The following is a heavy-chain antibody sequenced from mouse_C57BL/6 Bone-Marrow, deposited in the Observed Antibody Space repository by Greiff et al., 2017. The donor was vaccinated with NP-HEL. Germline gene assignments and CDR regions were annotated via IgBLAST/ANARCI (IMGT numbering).Heavy chain of an antibody. Sequence: EVKLQQSGAELVRPGASVKLSCTASGFNITDDDMHWVKQTPEQGLEWIGWIDPETGDTDYAPKFQGKATITADTSSNTAYLQLSSLTSEDAAVYYRTTLGLNLLVYYYVDDWGQGTTLTVSP. CDR2: IDPETGDT. CDR3: TTLGLNLLVYYYVDD. CDR1: GFNITDDD. V-gene: IGHV14-4*01. J-gene: IGHJ2*01. D-gene: IGHD1-1*02.